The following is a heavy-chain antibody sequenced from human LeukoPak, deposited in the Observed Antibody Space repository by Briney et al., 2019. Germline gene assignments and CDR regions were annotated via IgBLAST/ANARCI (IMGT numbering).Heavy chain of an antibody. CDR3: ATYYYGSDSNWFDP. CDR1: GGTFSSYA. D-gene: IGHD3-10*01. J-gene: IGHJ5*02. CDR2: IIPILGIA. Sequence: SVKVSCKASGGTFSSYAISWARQAPGQGLEWMGRIIPILGIASYAQKFQGRVTITADKSTSTAHMELSSLRSEDTAVYYCATYYYGSDSNWFDPWGQGTLVTVSS. V-gene: IGHV1-69*04.